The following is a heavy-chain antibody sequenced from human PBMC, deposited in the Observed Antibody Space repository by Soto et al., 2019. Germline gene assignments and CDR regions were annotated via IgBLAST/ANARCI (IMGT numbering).Heavy chain of an antibody. CDR1: GGSFSGYY. Sequence: SETLSLTCAVYGGSFSGYYWSWIRQPPGKGLEWIGEINHSGSTNYNPSLKSRVTISVDTSKNQFSLKLSSVTAADTAVYYCARGYYGDLCYYYYYMAVWGKGTTVTVSS. D-gene: IGHD4-17*01. V-gene: IGHV4-34*01. J-gene: IGHJ6*03. CDR3: ARGYYGDLCYYYYYMAV. CDR2: INHSGST.